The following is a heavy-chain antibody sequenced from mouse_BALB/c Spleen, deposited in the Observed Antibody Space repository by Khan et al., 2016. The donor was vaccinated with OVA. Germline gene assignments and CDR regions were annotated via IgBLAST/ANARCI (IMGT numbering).Heavy chain of an antibody. CDR2: ISYSGGT. CDR1: GYSITSGYA. V-gene: IGHV3-2*02. J-gene: IGHJ2*01. D-gene: IGHD1-1*01. CDR3: ARGSYYGYYFDY. Sequence: EVQLQESGPGLVKPSQSLSLTCTVTGYSITSGYAWNWIRQFPGNKLEWMGYISYSGGTSYNPSLKSRISITRDTSKNQFFLQLNSVTTEDTATYYSARGSYYGYYFDYWGQGTPLTVSS.